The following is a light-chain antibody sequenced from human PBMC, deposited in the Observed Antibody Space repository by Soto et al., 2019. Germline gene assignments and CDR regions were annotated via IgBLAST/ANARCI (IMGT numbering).Light chain of an antibody. CDR2: QDN. Sequence: SYELTQPPSVSVSPGQTASITCSGDKLGDKYASWYHQKPGQSPVLVIYQDNKRPSGIPERFSGSNTGNTATLTISGTQAMDEADYYCQAWDSGTAVFGGGTKLTVL. CDR3: QAWDSGTAV. CDR1: KLGDKY. J-gene: IGLJ2*01. V-gene: IGLV3-1*01.